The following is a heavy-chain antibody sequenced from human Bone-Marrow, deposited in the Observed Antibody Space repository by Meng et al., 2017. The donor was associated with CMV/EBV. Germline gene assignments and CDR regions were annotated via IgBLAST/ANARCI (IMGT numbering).Heavy chain of an antibody. CDR1: GFIFSSFD. J-gene: IGHJ5*02. CDR3: AKARVVGWVTSGWYFDWFDA. D-gene: IGHD6-19*01. V-gene: IGHV3-30*02. Sequence: GESLKISCVTSGFIFSSFDMHWVRQAPGRGLEWVAFIRYDGSDKYYTDALKGRVTISRDNSKNTMYMEMNSLRIEDTAVYYCAKARVVGWVTSGWYFDWFDAWGQGTLVTVSS. CDR2: IRYDGSDK.